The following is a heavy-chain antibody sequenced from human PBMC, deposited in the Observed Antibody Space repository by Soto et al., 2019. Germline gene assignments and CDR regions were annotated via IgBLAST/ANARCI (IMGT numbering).Heavy chain of an antibody. J-gene: IGHJ5*02. CDR3: ARDNGMAGSFDP. Sequence: QVVESGGGLVQPGGSLRLSCAASGFTFSAYSMNWARQAPGKGLEWVSYITAGSNTIFYADSVKGRFTISRDNAKNSLYLQMNSLRDDDTAVYYCARDNGMAGSFDPWGPGTLVSVSS. CDR2: ITAGSNTI. V-gene: IGHV3-48*02. CDR1: GFTFSAYS. D-gene: IGHD2-8*01.